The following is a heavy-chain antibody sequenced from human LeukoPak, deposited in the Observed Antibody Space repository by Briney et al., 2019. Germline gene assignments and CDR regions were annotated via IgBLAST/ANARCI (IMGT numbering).Heavy chain of an antibody. CDR2: INHSGST. V-gene: IGHV4-34*01. CDR3: ARVGAMRRRYDY. CDR1: SGSFSGYY. J-gene: IGHJ4*02. D-gene: IGHD1-26*01. Sequence: SETLSLTCAVYSGSFSGYYWSWIRQPPGKGLEWIGEINHSGSTNYNPSLKSRVTISVDTSKNQFSLKLSSVTAADTAVYYCARVGAMRRRYDYWGQGTLVTVSS.